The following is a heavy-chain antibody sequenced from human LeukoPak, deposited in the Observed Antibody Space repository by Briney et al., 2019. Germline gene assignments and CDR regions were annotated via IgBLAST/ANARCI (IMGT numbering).Heavy chain of an antibody. V-gene: IGHV4-34*01. CDR3: ARVFDSGSQAYFYYMDV. Sequence: SETLSLTCAVYGGSFSGYYWSWIRQPPGKGLEWIGEINHSGSSNYNPSLKSRVTISVDTSKNQFSLKLSSVTAADTAVYYCARVFDSGSQAYFYYMDVWGKGTTVTISS. CDR2: INHSGSS. CDR1: GGSFSGYY. J-gene: IGHJ6*03. D-gene: IGHD3-10*01.